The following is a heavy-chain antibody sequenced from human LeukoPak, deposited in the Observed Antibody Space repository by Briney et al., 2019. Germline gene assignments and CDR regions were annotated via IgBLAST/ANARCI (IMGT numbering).Heavy chain of an antibody. CDR3: ARDRNIVVVPAAMGFDY. CDR2: INPSGGST. D-gene: IGHD2-2*01. CDR1: GYTFTSYY. V-gene: IGHV1-46*01. Sequence: GASVKVSCKASGYTFTSYYMHWVRQAPGQGLEWMGIINPSGGSTSYAQKFQGRVTMTRDTSMSTVYMELSSLRSEDTAVYYCARDRNIVVVPAAMGFDYWGQGTLVTVSS. J-gene: IGHJ4*02.